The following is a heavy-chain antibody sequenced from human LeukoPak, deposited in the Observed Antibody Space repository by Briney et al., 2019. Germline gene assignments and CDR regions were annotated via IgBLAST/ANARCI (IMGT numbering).Heavy chain of an antibody. CDR3: AKLSGSYKLDY. CDR1: GFTFSNYA. D-gene: IGHD1-26*01. V-gene: IGHV3-23*01. Sequence: GGSLRLSCVASGFTFSNYAMSWVRQAPGQGLEWVSTLSSSAASTYSADPVKGRFTISRDNSKNTLYLQMNSLRAEDTAVYYCAKLSGSYKLDYWGQGTLVTVSS. J-gene: IGHJ4*02. CDR2: LSSSAAST.